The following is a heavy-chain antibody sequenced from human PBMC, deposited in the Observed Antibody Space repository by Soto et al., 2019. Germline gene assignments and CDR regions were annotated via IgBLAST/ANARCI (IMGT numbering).Heavy chain of an antibody. CDR3: VKDSVRGALWFGESPAPTLYGMDV. J-gene: IGHJ6*02. Sequence: GGSLRLSCSASGFTFSSYAMHWVRQAPGKGLEYVSAISSNGGSTYYADSVKGRFTISRDNSKNTLYLQMSSLRAEDTAVYYCVKDSVRGALWFGESPAPTLYGMDVWGQGTTVTVSS. V-gene: IGHV3-64D*06. CDR2: ISSNGGST. D-gene: IGHD3-10*01. CDR1: GFTFSSYA.